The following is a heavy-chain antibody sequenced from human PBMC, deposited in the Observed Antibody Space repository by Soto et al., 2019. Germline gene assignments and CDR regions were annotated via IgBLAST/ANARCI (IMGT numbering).Heavy chain of an antibody. CDR3: AREGGGYRFDY. V-gene: IGHV4-34*01. CDR2: INHSGST. J-gene: IGHJ4*02. Sequence: SETLSLTCAVYGGSFSGYYWSWIRQPPGKGLEWIGEINHSGSTNYNPSLKSRLTISVDPSKNQISPRLTSVTAADTAVYYCAREGGGYRFDYWGQGTLVTVSS. D-gene: IGHD1-26*01. CDR1: GGSFSGYY.